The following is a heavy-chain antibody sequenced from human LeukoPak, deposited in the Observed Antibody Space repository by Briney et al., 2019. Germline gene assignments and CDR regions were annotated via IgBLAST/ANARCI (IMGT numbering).Heavy chain of an antibody. J-gene: IGHJ4*02. CDR3: ARGARGSGSYDY. Sequence: SETLSLTCAVSGGSISSSNWWSWVRQPPGKGLEWIGYIYYSGSTNYNPSLKSRVTISVDTSKNQFSLKLSSVTAADTAVYYCARGARGSGSYDYWGQGTLVTVSS. V-gene: IGHV4-4*02. D-gene: IGHD3-22*01. CDR1: GGSISSSNW. CDR2: IYYSGST.